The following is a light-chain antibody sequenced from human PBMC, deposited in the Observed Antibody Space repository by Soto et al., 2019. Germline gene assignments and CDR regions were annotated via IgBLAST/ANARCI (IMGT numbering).Light chain of an antibody. V-gene: IGKV3-15*01. J-gene: IGKJ4*01. CDR2: ATS. CDR3: QQYGDWPLT. Sequence: EIVVTQSPATLSVSPGERATLSCRASQSVGNNFAWYQQKPGQAPRLLIFATSTRATGVPARFSGSGSGTXFXLTISSLQSEDFAVYYCQQYGDWPLTFGGGAKVEIE. CDR1: QSVGNN.